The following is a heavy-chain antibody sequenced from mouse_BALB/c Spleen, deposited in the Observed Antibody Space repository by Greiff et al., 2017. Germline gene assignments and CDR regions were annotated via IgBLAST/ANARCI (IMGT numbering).Heavy chain of an antibody. CDR3: ARGSSYFDY. CDR2: ISSGGSYT. D-gene: IGHD1-1*01. V-gene: IGHV5-9-4*01. CDR1: GFTFSSYA. J-gene: IGHJ2*01. Sequence: EVQVVESGGGLVKPGGSLKLSCAASGFTFSSYAMSWVRQSPEKRLEWVAEISSGGSYTYYPDTVTGRFTISRDNAKNTLYLEMSSLRSEDTAMYYCARGSSYFDYWGQGTTLTVSS.